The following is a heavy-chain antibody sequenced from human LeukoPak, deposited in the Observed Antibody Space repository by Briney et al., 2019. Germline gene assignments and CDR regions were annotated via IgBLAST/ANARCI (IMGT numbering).Heavy chain of an antibody. D-gene: IGHD1-26*01. CDR1: GFAFSSYA. CDR2: ISGSGGST. J-gene: IGHJ4*02. CDR3: AKDRFAVGANFFDY. V-gene: IGHV3-23*01. Sequence: GGSLRLSCAASGFAFSSYAMSWVRQAPGKGLEWVSGISGSGGSTYYADSVKGRFTISRDNSKNTLYLQMNSLRAEDTAVYYCAKDRFAVGANFFDYWGQGTLVTVSS.